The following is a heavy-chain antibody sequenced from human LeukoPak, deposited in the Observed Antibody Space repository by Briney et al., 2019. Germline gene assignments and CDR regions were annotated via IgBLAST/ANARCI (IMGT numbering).Heavy chain of an antibody. CDR1: GFTFSTYG. Sequence: GGSLRLSCAASGFTFSTYGMYWVRQAPGKGLDWVAVIWYDGSNNYYADSVKGRFTISRDNYKNTLYLQMNSLRAEDKAVYYCAKDSNPAGYYYMDVWGKGTTVTVSS. J-gene: IGHJ6*03. CDR3: AKDSNPAGYYYMDV. D-gene: IGHD1-14*01. V-gene: IGHV3-33*06. CDR2: IWYDGSNN.